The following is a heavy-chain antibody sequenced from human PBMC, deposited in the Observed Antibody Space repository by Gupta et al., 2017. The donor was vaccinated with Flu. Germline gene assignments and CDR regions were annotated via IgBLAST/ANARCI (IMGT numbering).Heavy chain of an antibody. J-gene: IGHJ5*02. CDR3: ARSLGYCGPSTCHVQWFDP. Sequence: KGREWIGSIYNSGGTYYNPSLKSRVTISADTSKNQFSLTLNSVIAADTALYYCARSLGYCGPSTCHVQWFDPWGQGSLVTVSS. CDR2: IYNSGGT. D-gene: IGHD2-2*03. V-gene: IGHV4-39*01.